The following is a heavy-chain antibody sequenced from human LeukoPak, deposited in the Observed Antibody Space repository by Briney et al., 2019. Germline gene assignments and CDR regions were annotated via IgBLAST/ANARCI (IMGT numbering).Heavy chain of an antibody. D-gene: IGHD5-18*01. CDR2: INTPGGST. Sequence: GGSLRLSCAASGFTFSSYAMSWVRQAPGKGLEWVLAINTPGGSTYYADSVKGRFTISRDNSKNTLYLQMNSLRAEDTAVYYCARARGYSYGFDYWGQGTLVTVSS. CDR1: GFTFSSYA. J-gene: IGHJ4*02. CDR3: ARARGYSYGFDY. V-gene: IGHV3-23*01.